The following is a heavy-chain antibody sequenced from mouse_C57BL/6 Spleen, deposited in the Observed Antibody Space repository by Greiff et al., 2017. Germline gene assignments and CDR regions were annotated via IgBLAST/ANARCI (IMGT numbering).Heavy chain of an antibody. Sequence: QVQLQQSGAELVRPGASVTLSCKASGYTFTDYEMHWVKQTPVHGLEWIGAIDPETGGTAYNQKFKDKAILTADKSSSTAYMELRSLTSEDSAVYYCTRRLYYYGSSSFAYWGQGTLVTVSA. CDR3: TRRLYYYGSSSFAY. D-gene: IGHD1-1*01. J-gene: IGHJ3*01. CDR1: GYTFTDYE. V-gene: IGHV1-15*01. CDR2: IDPETGGT.